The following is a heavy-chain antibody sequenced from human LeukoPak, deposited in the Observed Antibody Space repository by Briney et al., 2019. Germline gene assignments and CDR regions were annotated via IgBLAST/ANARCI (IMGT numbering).Heavy chain of an antibody. V-gene: IGHV3-30-3*01. CDR2: ISYDGSNK. D-gene: IGHD4-17*01. CDR1: GFTFSSYA. J-gene: IGHJ3*02. CDR3: ARAWDYGDYGTRFDAFDI. Sequence: GGSLRLSCAASGFTFSSYAMHWVRQAPGKGLEWVAVISYDGSNKYYADSVKGRFTISRDNSKNTLYLQMNSLRAEDTAVYYCARAWDYGDYGTRFDAFDIWGQGTMVTVSS.